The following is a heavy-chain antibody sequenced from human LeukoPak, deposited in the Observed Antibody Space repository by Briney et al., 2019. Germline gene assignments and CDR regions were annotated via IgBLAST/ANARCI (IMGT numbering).Heavy chain of an antibody. CDR3: ARRAGSYLGYWYFDL. Sequence: SETLSLICSVSGGSINNYYWTWIRQPPGKGLEWIGYMYTSGSSNYHPSLKSRVTMSIDTSKNQFSLILSSVTASDTATYYCARRAGSYLGYWYFDLRGRGTLVTVSS. J-gene: IGHJ2*01. V-gene: IGHV4-4*09. D-gene: IGHD1-26*01. CDR1: GGSINNYY. CDR2: MYTSGSS.